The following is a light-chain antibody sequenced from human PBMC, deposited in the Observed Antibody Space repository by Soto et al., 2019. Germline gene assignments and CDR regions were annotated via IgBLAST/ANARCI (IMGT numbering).Light chain of an antibody. Sequence: EIGMSQLAATLSVSPGERATLYCRASQSVGTKVIWYQQKSGQAPSLLIVGATTRATGVPARFSGSGSGTDFTLTISRLEPEDFAVYHCQQYNKCSSIRFGQGTLLEVK. V-gene: IGKV3-15*01. CDR2: GAT. CDR3: QQYNKCSSIR. CDR1: QSVGTK. J-gene: IGKJ5*01.